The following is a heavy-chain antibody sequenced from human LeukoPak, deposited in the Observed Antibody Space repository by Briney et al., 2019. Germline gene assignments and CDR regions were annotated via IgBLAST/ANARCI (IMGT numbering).Heavy chain of an antibody. CDR1: GGSFSGYY. V-gene: IGHV4-34*01. D-gene: IGHD3-9*01. CDR2: INHSGST. CDR3: ARVAVLRYFDWLSSISSFDY. Sequence: PSETLSLTGAVYGGSFSGYYWSWIRQPPGKGLEWIGEINHSGSTNYKPSLKSRVTTSVDTSKNQFSLKLSSATAADTAVYYCARVAVLRYFDWLSSISSFDYWGQGTLVTVSS. J-gene: IGHJ4*02.